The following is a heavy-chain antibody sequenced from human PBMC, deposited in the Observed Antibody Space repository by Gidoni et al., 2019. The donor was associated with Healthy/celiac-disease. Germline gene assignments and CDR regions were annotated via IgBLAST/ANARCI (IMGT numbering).Heavy chain of an antibody. V-gene: IGHV4-39*01. D-gene: IGHD1-26*01. CDR3: ARREWDLGAFDI. J-gene: IGHJ3*02. CDR1: VGASSSSSYS. CDR2: IYYSGST. Sequence: QLQLQASGPGLVQPSETLSLTCPVSVGASSSSSYSWGWIRQPPGKVLEWIGSIYYSGSTYYNPSLKSRVTISVDTSKNQFSLKLSSVTAADTAVYYCARREWDLGAFDIWGQGTMVTVSS.